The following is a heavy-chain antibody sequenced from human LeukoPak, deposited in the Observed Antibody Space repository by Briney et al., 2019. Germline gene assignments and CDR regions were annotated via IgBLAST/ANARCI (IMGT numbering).Heavy chain of an antibody. CDR3: ARGSRSWPADY. Sequence: GGSLRLSCAASGFTFSSYWMHWLRQVPGKGLVWVSRINSDGSSTSYADSVKGRFTISRDNAKNTLYLQMNSLRAEDTAVYYCARGSRSWPADYWGQGTLVTVSS. CDR1: GFTFSSYW. J-gene: IGHJ4*02. V-gene: IGHV3-74*01. D-gene: IGHD6-13*01. CDR2: INSDGSST.